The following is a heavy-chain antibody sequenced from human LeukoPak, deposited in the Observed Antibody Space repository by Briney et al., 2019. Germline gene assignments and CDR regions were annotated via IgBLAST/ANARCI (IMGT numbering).Heavy chain of an antibody. Sequence: SETLSLTCAVYGGSFSNYYWTWIRQPPGKGLEWIGEINHSGSARYNPSLKSRATISVDTSKNQFSLKLSSVTAADTAVYYCARVGDIVATIDPLLYWGQGTLVTVSS. CDR2: INHSGSA. D-gene: IGHD5-12*01. CDR3: ARVGDIVATIDPLLY. J-gene: IGHJ4*02. V-gene: IGHV4-34*01. CDR1: GGSFSNYY.